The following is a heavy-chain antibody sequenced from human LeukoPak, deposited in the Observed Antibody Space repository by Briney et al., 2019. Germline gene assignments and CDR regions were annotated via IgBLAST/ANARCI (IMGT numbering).Heavy chain of an antibody. V-gene: IGHV3-53*01. J-gene: IGHJ6*02. CDR1: GFTVSSNY. CDR2: IYSGGST. D-gene: IGHD4-17*01. Sequence: GGSLRLSWAASGFTVSSNYMSWVSQAPGKGLEWVSVIYSGGSTYYADSVKGRFTISRDNSKNTLYLQMNSLRAEDTAVYYCARDLGGYGDSDYYYGMDVWGQGTTVTVSS. CDR3: ARDLGGYGDSDYYYGMDV.